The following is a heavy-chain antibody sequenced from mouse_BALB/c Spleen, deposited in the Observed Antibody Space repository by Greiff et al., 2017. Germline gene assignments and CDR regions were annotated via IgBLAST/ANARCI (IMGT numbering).Heavy chain of an antibody. CDR1: GYTFTDYW. Sequence: VQLQQPGAELVMPGASVKMSCKASGYTFTDYWMHWVKQRPGQGLEWIGAIDTSDSYTSYNQKFKGKATLTVDESSSTAYMQLSSLTSEDSAVYYSARAGWEGGTAYWGQGTLVTVSA. CDR3: ARAGWEGGTAY. D-gene: IGHD4-1*01. V-gene: IGHV1-69*01. CDR2: IDTSDSYT. J-gene: IGHJ3*01.